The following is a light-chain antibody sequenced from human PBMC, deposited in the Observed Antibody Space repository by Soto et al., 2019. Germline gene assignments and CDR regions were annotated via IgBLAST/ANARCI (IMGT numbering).Light chain of an antibody. J-gene: IGLJ1*01. CDR1: SSNIGSNT. Sequence: QSALTQPPSASGTPGQRVTISCSGSSSNIGSNTVNWYQQLPGTAPKLLIYNNDQRPSGVPDRFSGSKSGTSASLAISGLQSEDEADYYCAAWDGSLNGYVFGTGTKVTVL. V-gene: IGLV1-44*01. CDR3: AAWDGSLNGYV. CDR2: NND.